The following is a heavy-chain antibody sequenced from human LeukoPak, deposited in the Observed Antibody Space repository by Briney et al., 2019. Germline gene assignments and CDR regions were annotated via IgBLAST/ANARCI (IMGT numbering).Heavy chain of an antibody. D-gene: IGHD6-13*01. CDR2: IFHGGST. V-gene: IGHV4-39*07. CDR3: ARTYSSSWSYFDY. J-gene: IGHJ4*02. CDR1: GGSVSSGSYY. Sequence: SETLSLTCTVSGGSVSSGSYYWSWIRQPPGKGLEWIGEIFHGGSTNYNPSLKSRVTISVDKSKNQFSLKLSSVTAADTAVYYCARTYSSSWSYFDYWGQGTLVTVSS.